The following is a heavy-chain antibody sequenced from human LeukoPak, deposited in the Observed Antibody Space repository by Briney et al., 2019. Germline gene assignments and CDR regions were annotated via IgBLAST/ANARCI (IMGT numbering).Heavy chain of an antibody. D-gene: IGHD3-22*01. V-gene: IGHV1-46*01. J-gene: IGHJ4*02. CDR3: ARAYDSSGRFDY. Sequence: ASVKVSCKASGYTFTSYDINWVRQAPGQGLEWMGIINPSGGSTRYAQKFHGRVTMTRDTSTSTVYMELSSLRSEDTAVYYCARAYDSSGRFDYWGQGTLVTVSS. CDR1: GYTFTSYD. CDR2: INPSGGST.